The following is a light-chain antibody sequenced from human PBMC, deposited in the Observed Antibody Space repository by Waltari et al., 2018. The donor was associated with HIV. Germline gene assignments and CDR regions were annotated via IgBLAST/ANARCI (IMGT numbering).Light chain of an antibody. J-gene: IGKJ1*01. Sequence: DMVMTQPPLFLPVTPAQPASISCGSSQSPLHTNGYTYLDGYLQKPGQSPQLLIYLGSNRASGVPERFSGSGSDTNFTLRICKVAADDVGIYYCMQPLHTPWTFGRGTKVEL. CDR3: MQPLHTPWT. V-gene: IGKV2-28*01. CDR2: LGS. CDR1: QSPLHTNGYTY.